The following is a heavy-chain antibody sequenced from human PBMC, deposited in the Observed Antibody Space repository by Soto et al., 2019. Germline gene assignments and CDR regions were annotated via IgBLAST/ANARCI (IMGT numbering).Heavy chain of an antibody. Sequence: EVQVLESGGGLVQPGGSLRLSCAASGFTIRNYAMSWVRQAPGKALEWVAGISGTTDRTYYRDSVEGRFTIFKDTSKNTLYLEMNSMRAKDTALYRWEGSCTWGQGTLVTVSS. CDR2: ISGTTDRT. V-gene: IGHV3-23*02. J-gene: IGHJ1*01. CDR3: EGSCT. CDR1: GFTIRNYA.